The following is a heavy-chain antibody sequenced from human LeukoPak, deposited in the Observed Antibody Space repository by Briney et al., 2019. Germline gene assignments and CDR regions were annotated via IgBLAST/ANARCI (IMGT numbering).Heavy chain of an antibody. CDR2: IVVGSGNT. D-gene: IGHD3-3*01. V-gene: IGHV1-58*01. CDR1: GFSFTNSA. Sequence: SVKVSCKASGFSFTNSAVQWVRQARGQRLEWIGWIVVGSGNTNYAQKFQERVTITRDMSTSTAYMELSSLRSEDTAVYYCARGLPSLRFLEWSYYYYGMDVWGQGTTVTVSS. J-gene: IGHJ6*02. CDR3: ARGLPSLRFLEWSYYYYGMDV.